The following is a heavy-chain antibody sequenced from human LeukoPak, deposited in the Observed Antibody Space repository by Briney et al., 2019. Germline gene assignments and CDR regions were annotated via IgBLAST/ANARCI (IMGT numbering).Heavy chain of an antibody. V-gene: IGHV3-23*01. CDR3: AKDNSGSYLEYFQH. D-gene: IGHD1-26*01. CDR2: ISGSGGST. CDR1: GFTFSSYA. J-gene: IGHJ1*01. Sequence: GGSLRLSCAASGFTFSSYAMSWVRQAPGKGLEWVSAISGSGGSTYFADSVKGRFTISRDNSKNTLYLQMNSQRAEDTAVYYCAKDNSGSYLEYFQHWGQGTLVTVSS.